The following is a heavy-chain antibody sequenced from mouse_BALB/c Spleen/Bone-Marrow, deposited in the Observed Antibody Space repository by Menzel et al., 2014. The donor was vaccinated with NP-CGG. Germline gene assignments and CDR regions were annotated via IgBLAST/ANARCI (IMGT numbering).Heavy chain of an antibody. CDR2: ISNGGGST. J-gene: IGHJ4*01. D-gene: IGHD3-1*01. CDR3: ARQLGLRWAMDY. CDR1: GFTFSSYT. Sequence: DVMLVESGGGLVQPGGSLKLSCAASGFTFSSYTMSWVRQTPEKRLEWVAHISNGGGSTYYPDTVKGRFTISRDNAKNILYLQMSSLKSEDTAMYYCARQLGLRWAMDYWGQGTSVTVSS. V-gene: IGHV5-12-2*01.